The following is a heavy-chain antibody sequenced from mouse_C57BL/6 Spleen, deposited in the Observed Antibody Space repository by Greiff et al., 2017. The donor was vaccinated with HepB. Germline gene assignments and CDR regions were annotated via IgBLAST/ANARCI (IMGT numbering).Heavy chain of an antibody. CDR3: ARAGDYYGSSPDWYFDV. J-gene: IGHJ1*03. CDR2: ISSSGST. V-gene: IGHV3-4*01. D-gene: IGHD1-1*01. CDR1: GYSITNGNHW. Sequence: EVKLLESGPALVKPSQTVSLTCTVTGYSITNGNHWWNWIRQVSGSKLEWIGYISSSGSTDSNPSLKSRISITRDTSTNQLFLQLNSVTTEDIATYYCARAGDYYGSSPDWYFDVWGTGTTVTVSS.